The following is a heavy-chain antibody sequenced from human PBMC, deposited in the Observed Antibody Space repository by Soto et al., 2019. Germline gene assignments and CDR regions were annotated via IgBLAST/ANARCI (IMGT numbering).Heavy chain of an antibody. J-gene: IGHJ4*02. Sequence: EVQLLESGGGLVQPGGSLRLSCAASGFTFSSYAMSWVRQAPGKGLEWVSAIGGSDGSTYYAVSVKGRFTISRDNSKNTVYFEMNSLRAEDTAVYYCVKEGESGSGWADYWGQGTLVTVSS. CDR3: VKEGESGSGWADY. V-gene: IGHV3-23*01. D-gene: IGHD6-19*01. CDR2: IGGSDGST. CDR1: GFTFSSYA.